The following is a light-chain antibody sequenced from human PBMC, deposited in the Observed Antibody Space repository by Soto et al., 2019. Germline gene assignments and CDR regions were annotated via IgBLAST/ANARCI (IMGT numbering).Light chain of an antibody. CDR2: GAS. CDR1: QSVSTF. Sequence: EIVLTQSPATLSSSPGERATLSCRASQSVSTFLAWYQHKPGQAPRLLIYGASSRATGIPDRFSGSGSGTDFTLTISRLEPEDFAVYYCQQYGSSPRTFGQGTKVDIK. V-gene: IGKV3-20*01. CDR3: QQYGSSPRT. J-gene: IGKJ1*01.